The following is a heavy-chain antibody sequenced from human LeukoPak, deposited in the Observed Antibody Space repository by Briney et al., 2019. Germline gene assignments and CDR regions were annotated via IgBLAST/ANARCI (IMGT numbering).Heavy chain of an antibody. Sequence: GGSLRLSCAASGFSFDDYAMHWVRQAPGKGLEWVSGISWNSGIIGYADSVKGRFTISRDNAKNSLYLQMNSLRAEDTALYYCARDYGSGSYYAFDTWGQGTMVTVSS. V-gene: IGHV3-9*01. CDR2: ISWNSGII. CDR1: GFSFDDYA. J-gene: IGHJ3*02. CDR3: ARDYGSGSYYAFDT. D-gene: IGHD3-10*01.